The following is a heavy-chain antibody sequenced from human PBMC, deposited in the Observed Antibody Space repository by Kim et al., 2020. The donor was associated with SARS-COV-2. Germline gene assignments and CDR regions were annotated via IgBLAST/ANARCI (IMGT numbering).Heavy chain of an antibody. D-gene: IGHD2-15*01. CDR1: GFTFSNAW. J-gene: IGHJ6*02. CDR2: IKSKTDGGTT. V-gene: IGHV3-15*01. CDR3: TTGDSGYDFRRYCSGGSCYSGYYYYGMDV. Sequence: GGSLRLSCAASGFTFSNAWMSWVRQAPGKGLEWVGRIKSKTDGGTTDYAAPVKGRFTISRDDSKNTLYLQMNNLKTEDTAVYYCTTGDSGYDFRRYCSGGSCYSGYYYYGMDVWGQGTTVTVSS.